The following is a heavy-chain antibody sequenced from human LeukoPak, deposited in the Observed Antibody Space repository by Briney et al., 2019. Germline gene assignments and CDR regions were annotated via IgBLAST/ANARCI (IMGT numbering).Heavy chain of an antibody. J-gene: IGHJ4*02. D-gene: IGHD5-18*01. V-gene: IGHV3-23*01. CDR3: ARSHRIQLWLTDY. CDR1: EFTFSSYA. Sequence: GGSLRLSCAASEFTFSSYAMSWVRQAPGKGLEWVSAISGSGGSTYYADSVKGRFTISRDNSKNTLYLQMNSLRAEDTAVYYCARSHRIQLWLTDYWGQGTLVTVSS. CDR2: ISGSGGST.